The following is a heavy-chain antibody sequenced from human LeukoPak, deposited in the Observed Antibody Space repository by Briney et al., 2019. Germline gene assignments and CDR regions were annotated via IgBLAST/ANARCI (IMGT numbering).Heavy chain of an antibody. J-gene: IGHJ4*02. V-gene: IGHV4-34*01. D-gene: IGHD3-16*01. Sequence: SETLSLTCAVYGGSFSGYYWSWIRQPPGKGLEWIGEINHSGSTNYNPSLKSRVTISVDTSKNQFSLKLGSVTAADTAVYYCARGLRSRYFDYWGQGTLVTVSS. CDR1: GGSFSGYY. CDR2: INHSGST. CDR3: ARGLRSRYFDY.